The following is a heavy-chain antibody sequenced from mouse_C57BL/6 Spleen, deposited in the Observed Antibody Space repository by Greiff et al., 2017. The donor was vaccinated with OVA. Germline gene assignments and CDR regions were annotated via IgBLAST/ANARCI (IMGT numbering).Heavy chain of an antibody. CDR2: IDPSDSYT. V-gene: IGHV1-50*01. Sequence: QVQLQQPGAELVKPGASVKLSCKASGYTFTSYWMQWVKQRPGQGLEWIGEIDPSDSYTNYNQKFKGKATLTVDTSSSTAYMQLSSLTSEDSAVYYCARSRDYYARDYWGQGTSVTVSS. J-gene: IGHJ4*01. CDR1: GYTFTSYW. CDR3: ARSRDYYARDY.